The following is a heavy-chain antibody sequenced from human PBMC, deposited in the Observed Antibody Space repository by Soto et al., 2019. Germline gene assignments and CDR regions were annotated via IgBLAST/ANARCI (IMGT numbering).Heavy chain of an antibody. J-gene: IGHJ4*02. CDR3: ARVPKSYYYDSSGYYLPDDY. V-gene: IGHV3-30-3*01. CDR1: GFTFSSYA. CDR2: ISYDGSNK. Sequence: HPGGSLRLSCAASGFTFSSYAMHWVRQAPGKGLEWVAVISYDGSNKYYADSVKGRFTISRDNSKNTLYLQMNSLRAEDTAVYYCARVPKSYYYDSSGYYLPDDYWGQGTLVTVSS. D-gene: IGHD3-22*01.